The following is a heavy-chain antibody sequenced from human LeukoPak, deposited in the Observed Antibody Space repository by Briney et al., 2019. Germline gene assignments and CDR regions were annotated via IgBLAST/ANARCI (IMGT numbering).Heavy chain of an antibody. D-gene: IGHD3-22*01. Sequence: GASVKVSCKASGYTFTGYYMHWVRQAPGQGLEWMGWINPNSGGTNYAQKFQGRVTMTRDTSISTAYMELSRLRSDDTAVYYCARGVGHITMIVVRFDPWGQGTLVTVSS. J-gene: IGHJ5*02. CDR3: ARGVGHITMIVVRFDP. CDR2: INPNSGGT. V-gene: IGHV1-2*02. CDR1: GYTFTGYY.